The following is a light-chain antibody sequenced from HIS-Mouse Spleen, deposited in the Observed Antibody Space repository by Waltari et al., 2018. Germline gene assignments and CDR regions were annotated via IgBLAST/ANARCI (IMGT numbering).Light chain of an antibody. CDR3: CSYAGSYTVV. CDR2: LVS. Sequence: SVSGSPGQSVTISCTGTSSDVGGYNDVSWYQQHPGKAAKYMIYLVSKRPSGVPDRFSGSKSGNTASLTISGLQAEDEADYYCCSYAGSYTVVFGGGTKLTVL. J-gene: IGLJ2*01. CDR1: SSDVGGYND. V-gene: IGLV2-11*02.